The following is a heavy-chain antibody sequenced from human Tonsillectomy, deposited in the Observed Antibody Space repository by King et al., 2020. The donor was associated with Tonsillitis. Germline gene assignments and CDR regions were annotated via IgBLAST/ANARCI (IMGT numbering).Heavy chain of an antibody. CDR2: MKPNNGNK. V-gene: IGHV1-8*01. CDR3: ARGPSKTELVVSGSSWFGP. CDR1: GYTFTSYD. J-gene: IGHJ5*02. Sequence: QLVQSGAEVKKPGASVKVSCKASGYTFTSYDINWGRQATGQRVEWVGWMKPNNGNKGYAQKFQGRVTMTRNTSISTAYMGLSSLRSEDTAVYYCARGPSKTELVVSGSSWFGPWGQGTLVTVSS. D-gene: IGHD3-22*01.